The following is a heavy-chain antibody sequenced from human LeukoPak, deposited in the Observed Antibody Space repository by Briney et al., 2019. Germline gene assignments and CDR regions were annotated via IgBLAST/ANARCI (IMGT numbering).Heavy chain of an antibody. CDR3: AREGTSGTHLNWFDP. J-gene: IGHJ5*02. Sequence: PSETLSLTCTVSGGSISSYYWSWIRQPPGKGLEWIGHIYGSGSTNYNPSLKSRVTLSVDTSKNQFSLKLTSVTAADTAVYYCAREGTSGTHLNWFDPWGQGTLVTVSS. D-gene: IGHD1-1*01. CDR2: IYGSGST. CDR1: GGSISSYY. V-gene: IGHV4-59*01.